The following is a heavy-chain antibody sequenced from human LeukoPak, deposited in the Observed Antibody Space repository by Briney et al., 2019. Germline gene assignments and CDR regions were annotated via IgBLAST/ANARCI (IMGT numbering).Heavy chain of an antibody. J-gene: IGHJ6*02. CDR3: ATLLSRYGMDV. V-gene: IGHV4-59*08. CDR2: IYYSGST. Sequence: PSETLSLTCTVSGGSISSYYWSWIRQPPGKGLEWIGHIYYSGSTNYNPSLKSRVTISVDTSKNQFSLKLSSVTAADTAVYYCATLLSRYGMDVWGQGTTVTVSS. CDR1: GGSISSYY.